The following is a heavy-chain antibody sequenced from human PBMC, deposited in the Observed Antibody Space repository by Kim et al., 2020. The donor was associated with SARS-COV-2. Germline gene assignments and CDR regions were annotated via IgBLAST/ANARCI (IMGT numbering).Heavy chain of an antibody. V-gene: IGHV4-30-2*01. CDR2: IYHSGST. J-gene: IGHJ3*02. D-gene: IGHD2-15*01. CDR3: ARVMPNCSGGSCQPDAFDI. Sequence: SETLSLTCAVSGGSISSGGYSWSWIRQPPGKGLEWIGYIYHSGSTYYNPSLKSRVTISVDRSKNQFSLKLSSVTAADTAVYYCARVMPNCSGGSCQPDAFDIWGQGTMVTVSS. CDR1: GGSISSGGYS.